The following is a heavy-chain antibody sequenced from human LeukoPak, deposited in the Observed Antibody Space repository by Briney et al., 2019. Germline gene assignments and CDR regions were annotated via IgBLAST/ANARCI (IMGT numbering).Heavy chain of an antibody. V-gene: IGHV4-39*07. CDR2: INHSGST. CDR3: ARVRSGGYAY. D-gene: IGHD1-26*01. J-gene: IGHJ4*02. Sequence: SETLSLTCTVSGGSISSSSYYWGWIRQPPGKGLEWIGEINHSGSTNYNPSLKSRVTISVDTSKNQFSLKLSSVTAADTAVYYCARVRSGGYAYWGQGTLVTVSS. CDR1: GGSISSSSYY.